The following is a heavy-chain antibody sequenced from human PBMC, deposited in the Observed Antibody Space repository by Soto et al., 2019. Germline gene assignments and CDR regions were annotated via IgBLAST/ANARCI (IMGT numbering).Heavy chain of an antibody. D-gene: IGHD6-13*01. CDR1: GYTFSNFW. CDR2: IYPGDHET. J-gene: IGHJ4*02. V-gene: IGHV5-51*01. CDR3: ARSPRSSPYFDY. Sequence: GESLKISCXCSGYTFSNFWIGWVRQLPGKGLEWMGIIYPGDHETRYSPSFHGKVTISADKSINTAYLQWNSLEAADTAFYFCARSPRSSPYFDYWGQGALVTVSS.